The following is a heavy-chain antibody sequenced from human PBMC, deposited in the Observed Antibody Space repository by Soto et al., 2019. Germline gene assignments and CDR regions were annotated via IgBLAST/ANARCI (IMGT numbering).Heavy chain of an antibody. J-gene: IGHJ6*02. Sequence: QVQLQESGPGLVKPSETLSLTCTVSGGSISSYYWSWIRQPPGKGLEWIGYIYYSGSTNYNPSRKSRVSISVDRSKNQCSLKLSSVTAADTAVYYCAGAARGYRPYGMDVWGQGTTVPVSS. D-gene: IGHD5-18*01. V-gene: IGHV4-59*01. CDR2: IYYSGST. CDR3: AGAARGYRPYGMDV. CDR1: GGSISSYY.